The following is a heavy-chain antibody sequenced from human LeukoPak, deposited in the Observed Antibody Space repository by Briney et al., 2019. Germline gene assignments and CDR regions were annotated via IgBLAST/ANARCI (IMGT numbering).Heavy chain of an antibody. J-gene: IGHJ4*02. CDR1: GYTLPDYD. D-gene: IGHD6-13*01. V-gene: IGHV1-69*06. CDR3: AREAAAGTYYFDY. CDR2: IIPIFGTA. Sequence: GASVTVSCKTSGYTLPDYDITWVRQAPGQGLEWMGGIIPIFGTANYAQKFQGRVTITADKSTSTAYMELSSLRSEDTAVYYCAREAAAGTYYFDYWGQGTLVTVSS.